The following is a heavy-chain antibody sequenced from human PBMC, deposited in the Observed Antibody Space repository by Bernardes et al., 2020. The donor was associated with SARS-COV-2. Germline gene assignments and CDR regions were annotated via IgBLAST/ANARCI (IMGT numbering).Heavy chain of an antibody. CDR3: AKNSGSLLWLHQARPLDF. CDR2: ISSAGHT. D-gene: IGHD3-10*01. J-gene: IGHJ4*02. CDR1: GFTFNTYA. Sequence: GGSLRLSCSASGFTFNTYAMTWVRQAPGKGLECVSAISSAGHTYYVDSVKGRFTISRDNSKNTLYMQMNSLRAEDTAVYYCAKNSGSLLWLHQARPLDFRGQGALVTVSS. V-gene: IGHV3-23*01.